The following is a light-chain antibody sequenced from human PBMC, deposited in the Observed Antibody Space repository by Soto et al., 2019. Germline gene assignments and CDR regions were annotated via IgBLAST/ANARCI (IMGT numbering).Light chain of an antibody. Sequence: ETVMTQSPATLSVSPGERATLSCRASQRVSTNLAWYQQKPGQSPRLLIYRASTRATDIPARFSGSGSGTEFTLTISSLQYEDFAVYYCHQYNNWPPSFGGGTKVDIK. CDR2: RAS. CDR3: HQYNNWPPS. CDR1: QRVSTN. V-gene: IGKV3-15*01. J-gene: IGKJ4*01.